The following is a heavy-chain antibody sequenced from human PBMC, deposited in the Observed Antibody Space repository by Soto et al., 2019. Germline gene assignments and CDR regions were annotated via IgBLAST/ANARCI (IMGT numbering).Heavy chain of an antibody. CDR1: GFTFSSYA. CDR3: AKMGDFWSGYYRDWFDP. D-gene: IGHD3-3*01. CDR2: ISGSGGST. Sequence: GGSLRLSCAASGFTFSSYAMSWVRQAPGKGLEWVSAISGSGGSTYYADSVKGRFTISRDNSKNTLYLQMNSLRAEDTAVYYCAKMGDFWSGYYRDWFDPWGQGTLVTVSS. J-gene: IGHJ5*02. V-gene: IGHV3-23*01.